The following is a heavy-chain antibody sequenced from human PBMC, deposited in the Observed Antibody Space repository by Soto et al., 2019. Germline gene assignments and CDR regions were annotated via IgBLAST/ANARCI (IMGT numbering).Heavy chain of an antibody. J-gene: IGHJ3*02. CDR1: GFTFSSYA. Sequence: GGYLILSWAASGFTFSSYAMSWVRQAPGKGLEWVSAISGSGGSTYYADSVKGRFTISRDNSKNTLYLQMNSLRAEDTAVYYCAKGGCKQTSWIAIDIWGQGTMVTVSS. V-gene: IGHV3-23*01. CDR3: AKGGCKQTSWIAIDI. CDR2: ISGSGGST. D-gene: IGHD2-2*01.